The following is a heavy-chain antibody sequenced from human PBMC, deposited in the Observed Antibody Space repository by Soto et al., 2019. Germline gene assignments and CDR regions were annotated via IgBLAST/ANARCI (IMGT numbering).Heavy chain of an antibody. CDR2: SGGSDLST. CDR1: GLTFSRAD. V-gene: IGHV3-23*01. D-gene: IGHD3-10*01. J-gene: IGHJ6*02. CDR3: AREVSDGSGSYYLYYYGMDV. Sequence: PGGSLRLSCVVSGLTFSRADLSWVRQPPGKGLEWVSASGGSDLSTHYVDSVKGRFTISRDNSKNTLYLQMNSLRAEDTAVYYCAREVSDGSGSYYLYYYGMDVWGQGTTVTVSS.